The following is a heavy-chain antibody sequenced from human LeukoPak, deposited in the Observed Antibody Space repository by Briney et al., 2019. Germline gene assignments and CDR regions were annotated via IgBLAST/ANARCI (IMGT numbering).Heavy chain of an antibody. J-gene: IGHJ4*02. Sequence: GGSLGLSCAASGFTFSSYAMHWVRQAPGKGLEWVAVISYDGSNKYYADSVKGRFTISRDNSKNTLYLQMNSLRAEDTAVYYCASNIAARRNYWGQGTLVTVSS. V-gene: IGHV3-30-3*01. CDR2: ISYDGSNK. D-gene: IGHD6-6*01. CDR1: GFTFSSYA. CDR3: ASNIAARRNY.